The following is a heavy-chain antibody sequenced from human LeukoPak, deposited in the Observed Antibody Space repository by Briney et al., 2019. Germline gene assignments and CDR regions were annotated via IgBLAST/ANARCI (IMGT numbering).Heavy chain of an antibody. D-gene: IGHD5-18*01. CDR1: GYTFTGYY. Sequence: ASVKVSCKASGYTFTGYYMHWVRQAPGQGLEWMGWINPNSGGTNYAQKFQGRVTMTRNTSISTAYMELSSLRSEDTAVYYCARVRRGNSYGRSLGYWGQGTLVTVSS. V-gene: IGHV1-2*02. CDR2: INPNSGGT. J-gene: IGHJ4*02. CDR3: ARVRRGNSYGRSLGY.